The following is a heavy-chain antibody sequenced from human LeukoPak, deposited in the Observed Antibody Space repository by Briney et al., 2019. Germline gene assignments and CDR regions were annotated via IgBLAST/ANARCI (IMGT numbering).Heavy chain of an antibody. CDR2: ISSSSSTI. CDR1: GFTFSSYS. D-gene: IGHD3-10*01. Sequence: GGSLRLSCAASGFTFSSYSMNWVRQAPGKGLEWVSYISSSSSTIYYADSVKGRFTISRDNAKNTLYLQMNSLRAEDAAVYYCAKGRGSGSYYTVPYYFDYWGQGTLVTVSS. V-gene: IGHV3-48*01. CDR3: AKGRGSGSYYTVPYYFDY. J-gene: IGHJ4*02.